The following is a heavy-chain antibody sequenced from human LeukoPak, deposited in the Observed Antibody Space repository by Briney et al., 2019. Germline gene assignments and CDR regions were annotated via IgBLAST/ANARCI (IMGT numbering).Heavy chain of an antibody. CDR3: ARETGYDFWSGSFPMS. CDR2: VSGSGGST. Sequence: PGGSLRLSCAASGFTFISYAMSWVRQAPGKGLEWVSAVSGSGGSTYYADSVKGRFTISRDNSKNTLYLQMNSLRAEDTAVYYCARETGYDFWSGSFPMSWGQGTLVTVSS. V-gene: IGHV3-23*01. D-gene: IGHD3-3*01. J-gene: IGHJ5*02. CDR1: GFTFISYA.